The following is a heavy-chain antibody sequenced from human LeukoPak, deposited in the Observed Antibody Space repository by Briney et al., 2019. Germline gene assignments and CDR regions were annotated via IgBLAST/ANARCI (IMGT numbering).Heavy chain of an antibody. CDR1: GYTFTSYD. CDR2: MNPNSGNT. J-gene: IGHJ3*02. V-gene: IGHV1-8*01. CDR3: ARAAPYYDILTGYYPDDAFDI. Sequence: ASVKVSCKASGYTFTSYDINWVRQATGQGLEWMGWMNPNSGNTGYAQKFQGRVTMTRNTSISTAYMELSSLRSEDTAVYYCARAAPYYDILTGYYPDDAFDIWGQGTMVTVSS. D-gene: IGHD3-9*01.